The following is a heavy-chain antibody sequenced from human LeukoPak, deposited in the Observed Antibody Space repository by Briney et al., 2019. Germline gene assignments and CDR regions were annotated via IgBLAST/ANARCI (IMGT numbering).Heavy chain of an antibody. CDR1: GFTFDDFA. CDR3: APAQRDPRLPCVL. Sequence: PGRSLRLSCAASGFTFDDFAMHWVRQPPGKGLEWVSGISWNSGNFGYADSVKGRFTISRDNSRNSLYLQMNSLRVEDTAFYYCAPAQRDPRLPCVLWGQGTLVTVSS. V-gene: IGHV3-9*01. D-gene: IGHD2-15*01. CDR2: ISWNSGNF. J-gene: IGHJ4*02.